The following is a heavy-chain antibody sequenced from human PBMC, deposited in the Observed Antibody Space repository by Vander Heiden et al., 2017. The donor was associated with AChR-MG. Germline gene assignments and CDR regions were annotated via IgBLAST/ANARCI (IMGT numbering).Heavy chain of an antibody. Sequence: QVQLQQWGAGLLKPSETLSLTCAVYGGSFSGYYWSWIRQHPGKGLEWIGEIKHRGSTNYNPSLKSRVTISVDTAKNQFSLKLSSVTAADTAVYYCARGTYYDYIWGSYRWLGRGYFDYWGQGTLVNVSS. CDR2: IKHRGST. V-gene: IGHV4-34*01. J-gene: IGHJ4*02. CDR1: GGSFSGYY. D-gene: IGHD3-16*02. CDR3: ARGTYYDYIWGSYRWLGRGYFDY.